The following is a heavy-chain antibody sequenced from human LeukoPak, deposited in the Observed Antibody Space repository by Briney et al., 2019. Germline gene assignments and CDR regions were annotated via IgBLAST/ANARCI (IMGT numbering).Heavy chain of an antibody. D-gene: IGHD6-19*01. CDR1: GGSISNYY. CDR3: ARRITSSGWYRDDY. V-gene: IGHV4-59*08. J-gene: IGHJ4*02. Sequence: PSETLSLTCTVSGGSISNYYWSWIRQPPGKGLEWIGYIFYSGSTNYNPSLKSRVTISVDTSKNQFSLKLRSATAADTAVYYCARRITSSGWYRDDYWGQGTLVTVSS. CDR2: IFYSGST.